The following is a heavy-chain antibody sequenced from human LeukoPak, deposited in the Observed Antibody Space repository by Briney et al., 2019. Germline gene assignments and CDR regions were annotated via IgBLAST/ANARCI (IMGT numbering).Heavy chain of an antibody. CDR2: ISSSSSYI. V-gene: IGHV3-21*01. J-gene: IGHJ4*02. Sequence: GGSLRLSCAASGFTFSSYSMNWVRQAPGKGLEWVSSISSSSSYIYYADSVKGRSTISRDNAKNSLYLQMNSLRAEDTAVYYCARDVYSSGYIGYWGQGTLVTVSS. D-gene: IGHD3-22*01. CDR1: GFTFSSYS. CDR3: ARDVYSSGYIGY.